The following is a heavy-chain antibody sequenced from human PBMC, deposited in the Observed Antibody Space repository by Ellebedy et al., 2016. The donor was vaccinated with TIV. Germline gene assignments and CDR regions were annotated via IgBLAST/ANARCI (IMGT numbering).Heavy chain of an antibody. Sequence: GESLKISCTGSGYSFTNYWIGRVRQLPGKGLDWMGFIFPGDSNTRYSPSFQGQVTISADKSISTAYLQWSSLKASDTAMYYCARLVSVDAKHFDDWGQGTQVTVSS. CDR2: IFPGDSNT. CDR1: GYSFTNYW. D-gene: IGHD2-8*01. J-gene: IGHJ4*02. V-gene: IGHV5-51*01. CDR3: ARLVSVDAKHFDD.